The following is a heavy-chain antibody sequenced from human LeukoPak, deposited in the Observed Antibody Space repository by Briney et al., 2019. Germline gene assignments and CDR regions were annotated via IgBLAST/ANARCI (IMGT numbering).Heavy chain of an antibody. CDR1: RGTISRCDYY. CDR2: IHRRGST. J-gene: IGHJ3*02. V-gene: IGHV4-30-4*08. Sequence: SEALSVTCFVCRGTISRCDYYWSWIRQPPGEGLEWIGYIHRRGSTYYNPPLKSHVTVSVDTSKNQFSRKLSSLTAADTAVYYCARAQWWELFTFDIWGQGTMVTVLS. CDR3: ARAQWWELFTFDI. D-gene: IGHD1-26*01.